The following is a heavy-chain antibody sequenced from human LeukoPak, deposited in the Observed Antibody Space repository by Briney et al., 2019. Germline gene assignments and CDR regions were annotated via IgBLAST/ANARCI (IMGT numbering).Heavy chain of an antibody. Sequence: SETPSLTCAVYGGSFSGYYWSWIRQPPGKGLEWIGEISHSGSTNYNPSLKSRVTISVDTSKNQFSLRLTSVTAADTAVYYCARISLTGYAPISGSSDYWGQGTLVTVSS. V-gene: IGHV4-34*01. J-gene: IGHJ4*02. CDR1: GGSFSGYY. CDR2: ISHSGST. CDR3: ARISLTGYAPISGSSDY. D-gene: IGHD3-9*01.